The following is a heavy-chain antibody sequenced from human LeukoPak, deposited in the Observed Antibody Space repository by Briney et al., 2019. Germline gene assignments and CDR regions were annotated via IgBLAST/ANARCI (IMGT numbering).Heavy chain of an antibody. V-gene: IGHV4-59*01. J-gene: IGHJ4*02. D-gene: IGHD1-26*01. CDR1: GGSISNYY. CDR2: MHSSGST. CDR3: ARDIRIVGATLYFDY. Sequence: SETLSLTCTVSGGSISNYYWSWIRQPPGKGLEWIGCMHSSGSTSYNLFLKSRLTMSIDTSKNQLSLKMRSVTTADTAVYYCARDIRIVGATLYFDYWGQGTLVTVSS.